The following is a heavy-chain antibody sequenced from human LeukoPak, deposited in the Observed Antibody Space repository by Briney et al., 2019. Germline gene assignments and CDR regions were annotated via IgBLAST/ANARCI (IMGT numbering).Heavy chain of an antibody. CDR1: GGSISSSSYY. V-gene: IGHV4-39*07. J-gene: IGHJ4*02. D-gene: IGHD3-10*01. Sequence: PSETLSLTCTVSGGSISSSSYYWGWIRQPPGKGLEWIGSIYYSGSTYYNPSLKSRITISVDTSKSQFSLKLRSVTAADTAVYYCAREMRSPRGGFDYWDQGTLVTVSS. CDR2: IYYSGST. CDR3: AREMRSPRGGFDY.